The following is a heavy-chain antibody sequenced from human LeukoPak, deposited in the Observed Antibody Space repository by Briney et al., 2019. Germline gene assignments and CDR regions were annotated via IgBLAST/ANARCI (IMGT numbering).Heavy chain of an antibody. J-gene: IGHJ4*02. D-gene: IGHD6-19*01. CDR2: IYYSGST. V-gene: IGHV4-59*08. CDR1: GGSISSYY. CDR3: ARSKRGWDYYFDY. Sequence: SETLSLTCTVSGGSISSYYWSWIRQPPGKGLEWIGYIYYSGSTNYNPSLKSRVTISVDTSKNQFSLKLSSVTAADTAVYYCARSKRGWDYYFDYWGQGTLVTVSS.